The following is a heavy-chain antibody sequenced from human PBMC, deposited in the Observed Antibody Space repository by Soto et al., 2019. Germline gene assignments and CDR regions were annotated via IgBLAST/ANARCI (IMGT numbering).Heavy chain of an antibody. CDR1: VGPISSGCYS. CDR2: IYHSGGT. V-gene: IGHV4-30-2*01. D-gene: IGHD6-13*01. CDR3: SNSHAGAHITAAGH. J-gene: IGHJ4*02. Sequence: HLQLLESGSGLVKPSETLSLTCTVSVGPISSGCYSWSWIRQPQGQGLEWIGYIYHSGGTYYKPSRRIRFNMSLDRSKTPFALKLSSVTAADTAVYYCSNSHAGAHITAAGHWGQGTLISVSS.